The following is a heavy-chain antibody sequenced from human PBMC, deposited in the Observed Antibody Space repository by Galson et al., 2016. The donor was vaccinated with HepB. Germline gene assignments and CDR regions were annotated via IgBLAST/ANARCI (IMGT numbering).Heavy chain of an antibody. D-gene: IGHD2/OR15-2a*01. J-gene: IGHJ4*02. Sequence: SLRLSCAASGFTSSDYYMDWVRQAPGKGLEWIASNRNKANTYSTVAAASVQGRFTISRDESRNSLFLHMNSLKTEDTAVYFCARANSIDSWSFDYWGRGTLVTVSS. CDR3: ARANSIDSWSFDY. CDR2: NRNKANTYST. CDR1: GFTSSDYY. V-gene: IGHV3-72*01.